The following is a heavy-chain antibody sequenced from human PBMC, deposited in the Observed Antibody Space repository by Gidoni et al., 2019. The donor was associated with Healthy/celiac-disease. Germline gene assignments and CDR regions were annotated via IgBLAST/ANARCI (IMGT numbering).Heavy chain of an antibody. Sequence: QVQLVQSGAEVKKPGASVKVSCKASGYTFTSYDINWVRQATGQGLEWLGWMNPNSGNTGYAQKFQGRVTMTRNTSISTAYMELSSLRSEDTAVYYCASPIWSGYSVYYYYGMDVWGQGTTVTVSS. CDR1: GYTFTSYD. CDR2: MNPNSGNT. CDR3: ASPIWSGYSVYYYYGMDV. J-gene: IGHJ6*02. V-gene: IGHV1-8*01. D-gene: IGHD3-3*01.